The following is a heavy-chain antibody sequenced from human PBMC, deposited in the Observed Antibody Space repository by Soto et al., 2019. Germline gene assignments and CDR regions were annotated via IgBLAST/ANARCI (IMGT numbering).Heavy chain of an antibody. CDR3: PSRNYYHTSGYYYWYYFDF. V-gene: IGHV3-23*01. J-gene: IGHJ4*02. CDR1: GITFSNYA. D-gene: IGHD3-22*01. CDR2: ISGSGDST. Sequence: EVQLLESGGGFVQPGGSLRLSCAASGITFSNYAMSWVRQAPGKGLEWVSGISGSGDSTYYAESVKGRFTISRDTSKNTVYLQMNSLGAEDTSVYYCPSRNYYHTSGYYYWYYFDFWGQGALVTVSS.